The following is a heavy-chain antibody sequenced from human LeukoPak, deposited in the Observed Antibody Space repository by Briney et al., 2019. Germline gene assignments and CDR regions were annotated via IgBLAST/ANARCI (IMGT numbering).Heavy chain of an antibody. CDR2: ISSNGGST. CDR1: GFTFSSYA. CDR3: VKDRYSVSYLLSD. V-gene: IGHV3-64D*09. Sequence: GGSLRLSCSDSGFTFSSYAMHWVRQAPGKGLEYVSAISSNGGSTYYADSVKGRFTISRDNSKNMLYLQMSSLRAEDTAVYYCVKDRYSVSYLLSDWSRGTLVTVSS. J-gene: IGHJ4*02. D-gene: IGHD1-26*01.